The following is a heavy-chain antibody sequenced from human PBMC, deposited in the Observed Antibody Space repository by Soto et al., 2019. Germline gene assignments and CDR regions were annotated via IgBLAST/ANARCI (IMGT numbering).Heavy chain of an antibody. CDR2: IIPIFGTA. D-gene: IGHD6-25*01. V-gene: IGHV1-69*13. CDR1: GGTFSIYA. Sequence: SVKVSCKASGGTFSIYAISGVRQSPGQGREWMGGIIPIFGTANYAQKFQGRVTITADESTSTAYMELSSLRSEDTAVYYCARDNSAAAWFDPWGQGTLVTVSS. CDR3: ARDNSAAAWFDP. J-gene: IGHJ5*02.